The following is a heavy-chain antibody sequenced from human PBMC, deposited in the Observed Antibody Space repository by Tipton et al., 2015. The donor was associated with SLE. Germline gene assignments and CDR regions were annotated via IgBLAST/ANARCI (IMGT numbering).Heavy chain of an antibody. CDR3: ARGGITMFGLVTSDY. Sequence: TLSLTCAVSGYSISSGYYWGWIRQSPVKGLEWIASIFHSGDTFYNPSLQSRVSISASTSKNEFSLTLTSVTVADTAVYFCARGGITMFGLVTSDYWGQGAMVTVSS. CDR2: IFHSGDT. J-gene: IGHJ4*02. V-gene: IGHV4-38-2*01. D-gene: IGHD3-3*01. CDR1: GYSISSGYY.